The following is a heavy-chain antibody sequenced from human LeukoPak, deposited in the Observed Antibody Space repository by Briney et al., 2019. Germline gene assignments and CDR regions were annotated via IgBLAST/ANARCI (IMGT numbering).Heavy chain of an antibody. CDR1: GGTFSSYA. D-gene: IGHD3-3*01. V-gene: IGHV1-69*06. J-gene: IGHJ5*02. Sequence: ASVKVSCKASGGTFSSYAISWVRQAPGQGLEWMGGIIPIFGTANYAQKFQGRVTITADKSTSTAYMELSRLRSDDTAVYYCARDGGQVDFWSGYYTGWFDPWGQGTLVTVSS. CDR3: ARDGGQVDFWSGYYTGWFDP. CDR2: IIPIFGTA.